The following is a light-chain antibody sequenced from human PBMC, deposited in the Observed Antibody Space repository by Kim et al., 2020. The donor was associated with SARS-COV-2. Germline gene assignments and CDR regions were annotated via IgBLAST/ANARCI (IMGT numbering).Light chain of an antibody. CDR2: AVS. V-gene: IGLV2-14*03. Sequence: ITISCTGTSSDVGSYNYVSWYQQHPGKAPKRMIYAVSNRPSGVSTRFSGSKSGNTASLTISGLQAEDEADYYCSSYTRSSTNYVFGTGTKVTVL. CDR1: SSDVGSYNY. CDR3: SSYTRSSTNYV. J-gene: IGLJ1*01.